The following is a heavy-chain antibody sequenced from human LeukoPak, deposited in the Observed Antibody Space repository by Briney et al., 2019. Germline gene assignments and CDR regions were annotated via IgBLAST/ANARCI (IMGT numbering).Heavy chain of an antibody. CDR1: GGSSSGYY. J-gene: IGHJ6*03. V-gene: IGHV4-34*01. Sequence: SETLSLTCAVYGGSSSGYYWSWIRQPPGKGLEWIGEINHSGSTNYNPSLKSRVTISVDTSKNQFSLKLSSVTAADTAVYYCARGLFDFWSGYYPNYYYYYYMDVWGKGTTVTVSS. CDR2: INHSGST. D-gene: IGHD3-3*01. CDR3: ARGLFDFWSGYYPNYYYYYYMDV.